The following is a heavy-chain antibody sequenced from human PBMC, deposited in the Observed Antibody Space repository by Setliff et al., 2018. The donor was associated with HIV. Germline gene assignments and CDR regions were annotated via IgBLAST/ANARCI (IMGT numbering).Heavy chain of an antibody. V-gene: IGHV3-23*01. J-gene: IGHJ4*02. Sequence: GGSLRLSCAAFGFTFSSYGMSWVRQAPGKGLEWVANISGRDGRTYYADSVKGRFTISRDSSKNTLYLQMNSLRAEDTAVYYCAKDVYVAKYYYGSSGYSGSYYFDYWGQGTLVTVSS. CDR2: ISGRDGRT. CDR1: GFTFSSYG. D-gene: IGHD3-22*01. CDR3: AKDVYVAKYYYGSSGYSGSYYFDY.